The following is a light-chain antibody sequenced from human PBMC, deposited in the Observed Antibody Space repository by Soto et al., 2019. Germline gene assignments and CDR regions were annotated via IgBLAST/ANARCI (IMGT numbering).Light chain of an antibody. CDR3: QHYNSYSEA. J-gene: IGKJ1*01. CDR2: KAS. CDR1: PTIRRW. Sequence: NQITPSPSPLSGFLGDRGTITCRARPTIRRWLAWYQQKPGKAPKLLIYKASTLKSGVPSRFSGSGSGTEFTLTISSLQPDDFATYYCQHYNSYSEAFGQGTKVELK. V-gene: IGKV1-5*03.